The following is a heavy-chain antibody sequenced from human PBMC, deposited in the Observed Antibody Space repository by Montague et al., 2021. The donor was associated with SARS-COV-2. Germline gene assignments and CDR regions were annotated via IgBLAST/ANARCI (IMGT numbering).Heavy chain of an antibody. CDR2: TYLSGFT. CDR3: ARGGLGNRGFDY. D-gene: IGHD3/OR15-3a*01. Sequence: SETLSLTCVVSDVSLSSSTWWSWVHQSPGKGLEWVGETYLSGFTXXNPXAKSRVTISLDDSRSQFSLRLTSVTAADTAVYFCARGGLGNRGFDYWGQGALVTVSS. V-gene: IGHV4-4*02. J-gene: IGHJ4*02. CDR1: DVSLSSSTW.